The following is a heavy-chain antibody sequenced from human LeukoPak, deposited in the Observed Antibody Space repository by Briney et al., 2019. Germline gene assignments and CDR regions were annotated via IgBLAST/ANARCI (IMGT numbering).Heavy chain of an antibody. J-gene: IGHJ4*02. CDR2: INPNSGGT. CDR3: ARELDDSSGPDY. CDR1: GYTFTGYY. Sequence: ASVKVSCKASGYTFTGYYMHWVRQAPGQGLEWMGWINPNSGGTNYAQKFQGRVTMTRDTSISTAYMELSRLRSDDTAVYYCARELDDSSGPDYRGQGTLVTVSS. V-gene: IGHV1-2*02. D-gene: IGHD3-22*01.